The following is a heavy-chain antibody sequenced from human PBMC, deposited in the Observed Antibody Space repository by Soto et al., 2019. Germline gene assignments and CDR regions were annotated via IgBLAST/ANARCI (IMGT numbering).Heavy chain of an antibody. CDR3: AKCGGGSYYRTFFGY. Sequence: EVQLVESGGGLVQPGRSLRLSCAASGFTFDDYAMHWVRQAPGKGLEWVSGISWNSGSIGYADSVKGRFTISRDNAKNGLYLQMNGLRAEDTALYYCAKCGGGSYYRTFFGYWGQGTLVTVSS. J-gene: IGHJ4*02. CDR2: ISWNSGSI. V-gene: IGHV3-9*01. D-gene: IGHD3-10*01. CDR1: GFTFDDYA.